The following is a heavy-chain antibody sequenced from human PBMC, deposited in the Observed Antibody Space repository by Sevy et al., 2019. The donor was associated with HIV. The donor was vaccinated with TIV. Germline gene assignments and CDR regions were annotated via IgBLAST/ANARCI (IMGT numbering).Heavy chain of an antibody. CDR2: ITFDGISD. Sequence: GGSLRLSCAASGFMFRTFGMHWVRQAPGKGLEWVAFITFDGISDYYADSVKGRFTISRDNSKSVLYLEMSSLRADDTAVYYCARDRYCSYTDCYNWFDPWGQGTLVTVSP. CDR1: GFMFRTFG. V-gene: IGHV3-30*02. CDR3: ARDRYCSYTDCYNWFDP. J-gene: IGHJ5*02. D-gene: IGHD3-3*01.